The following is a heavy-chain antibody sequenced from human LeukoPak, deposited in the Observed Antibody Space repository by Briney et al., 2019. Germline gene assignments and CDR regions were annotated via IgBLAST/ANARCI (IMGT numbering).Heavy chain of an antibody. D-gene: IGHD4-23*01. Sequence: SETLSLTCTVSGGSISSGGYYWSWIRQPPGTGLEWIGYIYHSGSTYYNPSLKSRVTISVDRSKNQFSLKLSSVTAADTAVYYCARDLRYGGLDYWGQGTLVTVSS. J-gene: IGHJ4*02. CDR3: ARDLRYGGLDY. CDR2: IYHSGST. V-gene: IGHV4-30-2*01. CDR1: GGSISSGGYY.